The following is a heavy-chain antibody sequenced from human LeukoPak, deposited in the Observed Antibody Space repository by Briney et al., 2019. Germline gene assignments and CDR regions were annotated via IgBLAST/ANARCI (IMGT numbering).Heavy chain of an antibody. CDR3: ARWAGAILTAY. CDR1: GFTCSDYY. J-gene: IGHJ4*02. V-gene: IGHV3-11*04. CDR2: ISSSGSSI. D-gene: IGHD1-26*01. Sequence: GGSLRLSCAASGFTCSDYYVSWIRQAPGKGREGVSYISSSGSSIAYADSVKGRFTISRDNAKNSLYLQMNSLSAEDTAVYYCARWAGAILTAYWGQGTLVTVYS.